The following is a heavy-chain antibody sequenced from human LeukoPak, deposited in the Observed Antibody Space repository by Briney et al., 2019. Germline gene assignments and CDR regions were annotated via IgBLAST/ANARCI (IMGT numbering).Heavy chain of an antibody. Sequence: GGSLRLSCAASGFTFSSYAMHWVRQAPGKGPEWVAVISYDGSNKYYADSVKGRFTISRDNSKNTLYLQMNSLRAKDTAVYYCAKTGSVRGSYWGQGTLVTVSS. CDR3: AKTGSVRGSY. CDR2: ISYDGSNK. CDR1: GFTFSSYA. D-gene: IGHD3-10*01. V-gene: IGHV3-30*04. J-gene: IGHJ4*02.